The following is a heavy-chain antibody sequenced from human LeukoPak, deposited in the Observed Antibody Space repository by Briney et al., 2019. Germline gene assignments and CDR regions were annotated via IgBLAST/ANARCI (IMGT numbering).Heavy chain of an antibody. CDR1: GFTFSSYE. V-gene: IGHV3-21*01. D-gene: IGHD3-10*01. Sequence: PGGSLRLSCAASGFTFSSYEMNWVRQAPGKGLEWVSSISSSSSYIYYADSVKGRFTISRDNAKNSLYLQMNSLRAEDTAVYYCARDRGRPLDAFDIWGQGTMVTVSS. J-gene: IGHJ3*02. CDR2: ISSSSSYI. CDR3: ARDRGRPLDAFDI.